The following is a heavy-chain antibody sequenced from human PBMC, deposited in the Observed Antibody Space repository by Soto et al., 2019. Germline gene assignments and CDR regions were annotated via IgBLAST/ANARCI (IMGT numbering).Heavy chain of an antibody. CDR2: IYYSGST. Sequence: PSETLSLTCTVSGGSISSYYWSWIRQPPGKGLEWIGYIYYSGSTNYNPSLKSRVTISVDTSKNQFSLKLSSVTAADTAVYYCARVGMSIAVAGTDYFDYWGQGTLVTVSS. CDR3: ARVGMSIAVAGTDYFDY. D-gene: IGHD6-19*01. J-gene: IGHJ4*02. CDR1: GGSISSYY. V-gene: IGHV4-59*01.